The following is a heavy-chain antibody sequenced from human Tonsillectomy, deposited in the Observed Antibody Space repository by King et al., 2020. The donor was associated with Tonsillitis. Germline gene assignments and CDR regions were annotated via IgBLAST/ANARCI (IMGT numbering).Heavy chain of an antibody. Sequence: QLVQSGAEVKKPGASVKVTCKASGYMFSDYGISWVRLAPGQGLEWMGWISAYNGNRKYAQKFQGRVTMTPDTSTSTAYLELRSLRSDDTAVYYCARNWNSHWYFDLWGRGTLVTVSS. CDR3: ARNWNSHWYFDL. J-gene: IGHJ2*01. D-gene: IGHD1/OR15-1a*01. V-gene: IGHV1-18*01. CDR2: ISAYNGNR. CDR1: GYMFSDYG.